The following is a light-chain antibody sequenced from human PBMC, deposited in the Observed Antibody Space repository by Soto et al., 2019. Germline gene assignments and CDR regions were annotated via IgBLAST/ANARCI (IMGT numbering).Light chain of an antibody. CDR1: SGSIASNY. J-gene: IGLJ3*02. Sequence: NFMLTQPHSVSESPGKTVTISCTRSSGSIASNYVQWYQQRPGSSPTTVIYEDNQRPSGVPDRFSGSIDSSSNSASLTISGLETGDEADYYCQSYDATNQVFGGGTKVTVL. CDR3: QSYDATNQV. V-gene: IGLV6-57*01. CDR2: EDN.